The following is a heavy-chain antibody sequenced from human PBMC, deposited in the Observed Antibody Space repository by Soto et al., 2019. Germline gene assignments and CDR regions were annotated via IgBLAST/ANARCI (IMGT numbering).Heavy chain of an antibody. J-gene: IGHJ4*02. CDR1: GFTFSSYA. V-gene: IGHV3-23*01. D-gene: IGHD3-10*01. CDR2: ISGSGGST. Sequence: HPGGSLRLSCAASGFTFSSYAMSWVRQAPGKGLEWVSAISGSGGSTYYADSVKGRFTISRDNSKNTLYLQMNSLRAEDTAVYYCAKDNTMVRGVHGYWGQGTLVTVSS. CDR3: AKDNTMVRGVHGY.